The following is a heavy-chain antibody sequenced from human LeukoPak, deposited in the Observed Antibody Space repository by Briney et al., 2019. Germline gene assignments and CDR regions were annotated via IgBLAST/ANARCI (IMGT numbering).Heavy chain of an antibody. V-gene: IGHV3-21*01. CDR3: ARWGDRRGGAFDI. CDR1: GFTLSTYT. Sequence: PGGSLRLSCAASGFTLSTYTMNWVRQAPGKGLEWVSSISSSSSYIYYADSVKGRFTISRDNAKNSLYLQMNSLRAEDTALYYGARWGDRRGGAFDIWGQGTMVTVSS. J-gene: IGHJ3*02. D-gene: IGHD3-16*01. CDR2: ISSSSSYI.